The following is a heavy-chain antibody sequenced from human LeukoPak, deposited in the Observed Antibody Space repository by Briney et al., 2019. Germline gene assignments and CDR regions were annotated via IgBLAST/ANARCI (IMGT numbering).Heavy chain of an antibody. CDR1: GVSISSYY. CDR2: IYYSGST. J-gene: IGHJ3*02. V-gene: IGHV4-59*01. CDR3: AREGYYYDSSAPGAFDI. Sequence: PSETLSLTCTVSGVSISSYYWSWIRQPPGKGLEWIGYIYYSGSTNYNPSLKSRVTISVDTSKNQFSLKLSSVTAADTAVYYCAREGYYYDSSAPGAFDIWGQGTMVTVSS. D-gene: IGHD3-22*01.